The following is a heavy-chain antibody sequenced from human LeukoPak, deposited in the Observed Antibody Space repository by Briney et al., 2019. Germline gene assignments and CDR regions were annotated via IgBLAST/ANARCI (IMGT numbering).Heavy chain of an antibody. D-gene: IGHD3-3*01. CDR2: IYHSGST. V-gene: IGHV4-30-2*01. Sequence: SETLSLTCAVSGGSISSGGYSWSWVRQPPGKGLEWIGEIYHSGSTNYNPSLKSRVTISVDKSKNQFSLKLSSVTAADAAEYYCAREFRRGITIFGVVIPADYYYYGMDVWGQGTTVTVSS. CDR3: AREFRRGITIFGVVIPADYYYYGMDV. CDR1: GGSISSGGYS. J-gene: IGHJ6*02.